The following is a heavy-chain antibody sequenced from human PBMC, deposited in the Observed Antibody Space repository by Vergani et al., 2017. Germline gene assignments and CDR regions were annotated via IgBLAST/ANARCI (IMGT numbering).Heavy chain of an antibody. V-gene: IGHV4-39*07. CDR2: IYYSGGT. J-gene: IGHJ4*02. CDR3: AEEMSDCSSTSCYKVFDY. CDR1: GGSISSSSYY. D-gene: IGHD2-2*02. Sequence: QLQLQESGPGLVKPSETLSLTCTVSGGSISSSSYYWGWIRQPPGKGLEWIGRIYYSGGTNYNPSLKSRVTISVDTAKNQFSLKLSSVTAADTAVYYCAEEMSDCSSTSCYKVFDYWGQGTLVTVSS.